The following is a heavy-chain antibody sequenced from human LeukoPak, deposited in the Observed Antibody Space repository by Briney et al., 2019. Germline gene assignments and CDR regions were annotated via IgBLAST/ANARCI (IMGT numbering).Heavy chain of an antibody. V-gene: IGHV4-4*02. CDR2: IYHSGIT. CDR1: GGSIGSSNW. D-gene: IGHD5-12*01. CDR3: ARAWSGYAGEDY. J-gene: IGHJ4*02. Sequence: RPSETLSLTCAVSGGSIGSSNWWSWVRQPPGKGLEWIGEIYHSGITNYNPSLKSRVTISVDKSKNQFSLKLSSVTAADTAVYYCARAWSGYAGEDYWGQGTLVTVSS.